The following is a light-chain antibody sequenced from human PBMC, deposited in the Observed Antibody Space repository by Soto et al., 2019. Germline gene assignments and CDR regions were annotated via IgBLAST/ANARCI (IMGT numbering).Light chain of an antibody. CDR2: DNN. CDR3: GTWDSSLSAGV. J-gene: IGLJ2*01. CDR1: SSNIGNNY. V-gene: IGLV1-51*01. Sequence: QAVVTQPPSVSAAPGQKVTISCSGSSSNIGNNYVSWYQQLPGTAPKLLIYDNNKRPSGIPDRFSASKSGTSATLGITGLQTGDEADYYCGTWDSSLSAGVFGGGTKVTVL.